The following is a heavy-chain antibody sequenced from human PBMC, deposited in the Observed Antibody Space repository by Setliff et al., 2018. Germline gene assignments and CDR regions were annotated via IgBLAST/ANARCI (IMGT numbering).Heavy chain of an antibody. V-gene: IGHV2-5*02. CDR3: AHRPKMGSDGFYSAFDM. J-gene: IGHJ3*02. CDR1: GFSLTTTGVA. CDR2: IYWDDDK. Sequence: SGPTLVNPTQTLTLTCTFSGFSLTTTGVAVGWIRQPPGKALEWLALIYWDDDKRYSPSLKSRLTIVKDTSKNQVVLTMTNMDPVDTATYYCAHRPKMGSDGFYSAFDMWGQGT. D-gene: IGHD2-15*01.